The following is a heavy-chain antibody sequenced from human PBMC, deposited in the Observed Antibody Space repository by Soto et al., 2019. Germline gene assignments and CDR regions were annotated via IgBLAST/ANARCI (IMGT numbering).Heavy chain of an antibody. CDR1: GGSISSYY. CDR2: VYYSGST. Sequence: SQTLSLTCTVSGGSISSYYWSWIRQPPGKGLEWIGYVYYSGSTNYNPSLKSRVTISEDTSKNQFSLKLSSVTAADTAVYYCARGADGYFDYWGQGALVTVSS. D-gene: IGHD6-13*01. CDR3: ARGADGYFDY. J-gene: IGHJ4*02. V-gene: IGHV4-59*01.